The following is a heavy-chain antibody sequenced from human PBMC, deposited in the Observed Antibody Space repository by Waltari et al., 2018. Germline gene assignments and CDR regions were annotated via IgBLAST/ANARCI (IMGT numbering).Heavy chain of an antibody. D-gene: IGHD6-13*01. V-gene: IGHV3-7*01. Sequence: EVQLVESGGGLVQPGGSLRLSCAASGFTFSSYWMSWVRQAPGKGLEWVANIKQDGSEKYYVDSVKCRFTISRDNAKNSLYLQMNSLRAEDTAVYYCARDLTSSSLYFDYWGQGTLVTVSS. J-gene: IGHJ4*02. CDR2: IKQDGSEK. CDR1: GFTFSSYW. CDR3: ARDLTSSSLYFDY.